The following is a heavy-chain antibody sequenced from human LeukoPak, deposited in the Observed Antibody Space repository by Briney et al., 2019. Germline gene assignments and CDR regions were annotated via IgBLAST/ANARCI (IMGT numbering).Heavy chain of an antibody. D-gene: IGHD6-19*01. J-gene: IGHJ4*02. V-gene: IGHV1-8*01. Sequence: ASVTVSCKASGYTFTSYDINWVRQAAGQGLEWMGWMNPNSGNTDYAQKFQGRVTMTRNTSISTAYMELSSLRSEDTAVYYCARGRVAVADYWGQGTLVTVSS. CDR3: ARGRVAVADY. CDR1: GYTFTSYD. CDR2: MNPNSGNT.